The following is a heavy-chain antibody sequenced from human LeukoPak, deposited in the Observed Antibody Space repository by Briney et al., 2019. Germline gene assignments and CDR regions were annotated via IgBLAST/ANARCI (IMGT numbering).Heavy chain of an antibody. V-gene: IGHV3-53*01. CDR2: IYSGGST. CDR1: GFTVSSNY. Sequence: PGGSLRLSCAASGFTVSSNYMSWVRQAPGKGLEWVSVIYSGGSTYYADSVKGRFTLSRDNSKNTLYLQMNSLRAEDTAVYYCAKDSRYCSSTSCRDWFDPWGQGTLVTVSS. CDR3: AKDSRYCSSTSCRDWFDP. J-gene: IGHJ5*02. D-gene: IGHD2-2*01.